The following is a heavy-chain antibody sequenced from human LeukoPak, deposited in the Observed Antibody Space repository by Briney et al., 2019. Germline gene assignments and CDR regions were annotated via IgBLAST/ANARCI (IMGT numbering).Heavy chain of an antibody. Sequence: GASVKVSCKVSGYTLTELSMHWVRQAPGKGLEWMGGFDPEDGETIYAQKFQGRVTMTGDTSTDTAYMELSSLRSEDTAVYYCATDTVGRYSGIELFDYWGQGTLVTVSS. CDR1: GYTLTELS. CDR2: FDPEDGET. J-gene: IGHJ4*02. CDR3: ATDTVGRYSGIELFDY. V-gene: IGHV1-24*01. D-gene: IGHD1-26*01.